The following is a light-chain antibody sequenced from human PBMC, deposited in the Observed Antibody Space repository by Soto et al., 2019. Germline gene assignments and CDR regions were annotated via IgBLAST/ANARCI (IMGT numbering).Light chain of an antibody. Sequence: EIVLTQSPGTLSLSPGERATLSCRASQSVSSSYLAWYQQKPGQAPRLLIYGASSRATGIPDRFSGSGSGTDFTLTISSLEHEDFAVYYCQQYGSSPGITFGQGTRLEIK. V-gene: IGKV3-20*01. CDR3: QQYGSSPGIT. CDR1: QSVSSSY. CDR2: GAS. J-gene: IGKJ5*01.